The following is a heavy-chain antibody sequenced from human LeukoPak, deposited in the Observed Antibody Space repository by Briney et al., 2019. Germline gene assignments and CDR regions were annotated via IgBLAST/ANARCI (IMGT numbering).Heavy chain of an antibody. Sequence: PGGSLRLSCAASGFTFSSYGMDCVRQAPGKGLEWISSISSSGSYIYYADSVKGRFTISRDNAKISLYLQLNSLRADDTAVYYCAGDVHYDYVWGSYRTSPFQHWGQGTLVTVSS. V-gene: IGHV3-21*01. J-gene: IGHJ1*01. D-gene: IGHD3-16*02. CDR2: ISSSGSYI. CDR1: GFTFSSYG. CDR3: AGDVHYDYVWGSYRTSPFQH.